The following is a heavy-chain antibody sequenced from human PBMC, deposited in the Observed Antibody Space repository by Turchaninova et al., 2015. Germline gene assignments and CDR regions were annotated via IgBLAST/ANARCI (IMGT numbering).Heavy chain of an antibody. CDR1: GLTFRSYA. CDR2: MSYEGSNK. V-gene: IGHV3-30*04. CDR3: ARDLHSGYDQGAFDI. Sequence: QVQLVESGGGVVQPGRSLRLSCAASGLTFRSYAMHWVRQAPGKGLGWGAVMSYEGSNKDDADSGKGRFTISRDNSKNTLYLQMNSLRAEDTAVYYCARDLHSGYDQGAFDIWGQGTMVTVSS. D-gene: IGHD5-12*01. J-gene: IGHJ3*02.